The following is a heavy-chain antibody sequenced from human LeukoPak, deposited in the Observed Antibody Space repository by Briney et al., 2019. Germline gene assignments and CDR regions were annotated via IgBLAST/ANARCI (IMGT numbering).Heavy chain of an antibody. D-gene: IGHD3-16*02. Sequence: GGSLRLSCAASGFTFDDYAMHWVRQAPGKGLEWVSGISWNSGSIGYADSVKGRFTISRDNAKNSLYLQMNSLRAEDTALYYCARGFMVHRFDAFDIWGQGTMVTVSS. CDR3: ARGFMVHRFDAFDI. CDR2: ISWNSGSI. CDR1: GFTFDDYA. V-gene: IGHV3-9*01. J-gene: IGHJ3*02.